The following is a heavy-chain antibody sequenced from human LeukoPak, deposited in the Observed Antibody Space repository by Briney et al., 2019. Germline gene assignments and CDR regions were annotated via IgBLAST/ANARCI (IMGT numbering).Heavy chain of an antibody. CDR1: GGSISSYY. CDR2: IYYSGST. J-gene: IGHJ4*02. Sequence: PSETLSLTCTVSGGSISSYYWSWIRQPPGKGLEGMGYIYYSGSTNYNPSLKSRVTISVDTSKTQFSLKLSSVPAADTAVYYCARLYYYDSSGYPDYWGQGTLVTVSS. D-gene: IGHD3-22*01. CDR3: ARLYYYDSSGYPDY. V-gene: IGHV4-59*08.